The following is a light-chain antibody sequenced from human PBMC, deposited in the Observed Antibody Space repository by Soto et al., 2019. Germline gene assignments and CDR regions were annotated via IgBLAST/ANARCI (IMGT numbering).Light chain of an antibody. CDR2: GAS. V-gene: IGKV3-15*01. Sequence: EILMMQSRATLSVSAGATVIFSCSVCRSVSNRLAWYQHKPCLAPMLRIHGASNAATGIPPNFSRNGSETEFTLTVDSPQSDHIAVYYCQKYYNWPVTFRRGTKVDIK. J-gene: IGKJ4*01. CDR1: RSVSNR. CDR3: QKYYNWPVT.